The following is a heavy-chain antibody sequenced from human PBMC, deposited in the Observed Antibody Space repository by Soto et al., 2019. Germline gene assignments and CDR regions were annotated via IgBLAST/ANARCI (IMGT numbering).Heavy chain of an antibody. CDR1: GFTFSTFA. CDR3: ARAPTSRFDY. V-gene: IGHV3-30*09. CDR2: ISSDGYTK. Sequence: PGGSLRLSCAASGFTFSTFAMHWVRQAPGKGLEWVAVISSDGYTKYYTDSVKGRFAISRDNSKNTLFLQVNSLRPDDTGVYFCARAPTSRFDYWGQGALVTVSS. J-gene: IGHJ4*02.